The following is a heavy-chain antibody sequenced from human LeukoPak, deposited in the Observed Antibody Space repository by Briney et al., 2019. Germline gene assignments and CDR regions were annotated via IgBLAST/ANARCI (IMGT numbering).Heavy chain of an antibody. CDR1: GFTFSNYG. D-gene: IGHD3-10*01. V-gene: IGHV3-30*02. Sequence: GGSLRLSCAASGFTFSNYGMYWVRQAPGKGLEWVAFIRFDGSTKYYADSVKGRFTISRDNSKNTLYLQMNSLRAEDTAVYYCAKATSRVLLWFGEFSAFDIWGQGTMVTVSS. J-gene: IGHJ3*02. CDR2: IRFDGSTK. CDR3: AKATSRVLLWFGEFSAFDI.